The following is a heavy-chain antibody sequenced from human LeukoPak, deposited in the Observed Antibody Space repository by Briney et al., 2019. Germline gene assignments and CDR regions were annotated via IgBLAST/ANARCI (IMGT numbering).Heavy chain of an antibody. CDR2: MYTSGRT. D-gene: IGHD3-3*01. J-gene: IGHJ5*02. Sequence: PSETLSLTCTVSGGSISSYCWSWVRQPPGKGLEWIGYMYTSGRTDYNPSLKTRVTMSVDTSKNQLPRELRFLPAADTAVYYCATSYDAKTAPYDLWGQGTLVTVSS. CDR3: ATSYDAKTAPYDL. V-gene: IGHV4-4*09. CDR1: GGSISSYC.